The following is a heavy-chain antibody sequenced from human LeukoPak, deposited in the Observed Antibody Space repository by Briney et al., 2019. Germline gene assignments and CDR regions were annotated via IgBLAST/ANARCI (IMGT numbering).Heavy chain of an antibody. V-gene: IGHV3-74*03. CDR1: GFTFSSYW. D-gene: IGHD4-23*01. CDR2: TNTDGSST. Sequence: PGGSLRLSCAASGFTFSSYWMHWVRQAPGKGLVWVSGTNTDGSSTMSADSVKGRFTIARDNAKNTLYLQMNSLRAEDTAVYYCYGANAEHWGQGTLVTVSS. J-gene: IGHJ1*01. CDR3: YGANAEH.